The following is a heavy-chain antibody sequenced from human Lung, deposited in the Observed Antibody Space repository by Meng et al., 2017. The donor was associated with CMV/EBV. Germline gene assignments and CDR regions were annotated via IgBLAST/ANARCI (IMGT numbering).Heavy chain of an antibody. J-gene: IGHJ4*02. V-gene: IGHV3-21*01. CDR3: ARDLQTFCGSPGCYDGFPH. Sequence: GESLKISCAASGFTFMPYNMNWVRQAPGKGLEWVSSISGSGQDTYYADSLRGRFTVSRDNRRKALYLQMDALRVEDTAVYYCARDLQTFCGSPGCYDGFPHWGQGTXVNGAS. CDR1: GFTFMPYN. D-gene: IGHD2-2*01. CDR2: ISGSGQDT.